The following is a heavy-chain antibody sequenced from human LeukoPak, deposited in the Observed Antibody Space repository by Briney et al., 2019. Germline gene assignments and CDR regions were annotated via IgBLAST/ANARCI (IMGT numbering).Heavy chain of an antibody. D-gene: IGHD3-22*01. Sequence: GASVKVSCKASGFTFTRSAMQWVRQARGQRLEWIGWIVVGSGNTNYAQKFQERVTITRDMSTSTAYMELSSLRSEDTAVYYCAASPDYYDSSGYSYYFDYWGQGTLVTVSS. J-gene: IGHJ4*02. CDR2: IVVGSGNT. V-gene: IGHV1-58*02. CDR1: GFTFTRSA. CDR3: AASPDYYDSSGYSYYFDY.